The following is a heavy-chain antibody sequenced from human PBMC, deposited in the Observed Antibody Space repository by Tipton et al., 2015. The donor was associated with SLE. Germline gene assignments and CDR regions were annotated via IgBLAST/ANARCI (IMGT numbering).Heavy chain of an antibody. CDR3: ASARRDWDSYYFNYSYMDF. CDR2: INHGGST. CDR1: GGSFSVYY. J-gene: IGHJ6*03. V-gene: IGHV4-34*01. Sequence: TLSLTCAVYGGSFSVYYWTWIRQPPGKGLEWIGEINHGGSTNYNPSLKSRVTISIDTSKNQFSLKLSSVTAADTAVYYCASARRDWDSYYFNYSYMDFWAKGPTVPVSS. D-gene: IGHD3/OR15-3a*01.